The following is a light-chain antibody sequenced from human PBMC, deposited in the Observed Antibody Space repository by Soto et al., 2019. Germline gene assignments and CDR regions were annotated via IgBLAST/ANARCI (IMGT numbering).Light chain of an antibody. CDR1: SSDVGSSNL. J-gene: IGLJ3*02. V-gene: IGLV2-23*01. CDR2: EGS. Sequence: QSALTQPASVSGSPGQSITISCTGTSSDVGSSNLVSWYQQHLGKAPKLMIYEGSERPSGVSDRFSGSKTGNTASLTISGLQAEDEGDYYCCSYAGSSTWVFGGGTKLTVL. CDR3: CSYAGSSTWV.